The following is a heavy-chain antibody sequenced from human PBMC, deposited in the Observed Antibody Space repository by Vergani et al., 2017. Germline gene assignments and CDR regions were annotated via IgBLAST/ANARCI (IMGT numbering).Heavy chain of an antibody. CDR1: GFTFSSYS. Sequence: EVQLVESGGGLVKPGGSLRLSCAASGFTFSSYSMNWVRQAPGKGLEWVSSISSSSSYIYYADSVKGRCTISSDNAKNSLYLQMNSLRAEDTAVYYCAREGLFGYDILTGYPTRGGQGTLVTVSS. V-gene: IGHV3-21*01. D-gene: IGHD3-9*01. CDR2: ISSSSSYI. J-gene: IGHJ4*02. CDR3: AREGLFGYDILTGYPTR.